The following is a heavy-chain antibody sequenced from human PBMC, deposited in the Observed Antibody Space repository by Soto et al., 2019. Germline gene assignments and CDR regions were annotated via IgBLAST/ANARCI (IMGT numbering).Heavy chain of an antibody. D-gene: IGHD3-22*01. Sequence: ASVKVSCKASGYTFTSYGISWVRQAPGQGLEWMGWISAYNGNTNYAQKLQGRVTMTTDTSTSTAYMELRSLRSDDTAVYYCARTIFPDYYDSSGLYYWGQGTLVTVSS. J-gene: IGHJ4*02. V-gene: IGHV1-18*01. CDR1: GYTFTSYG. CDR2: ISAYNGNT. CDR3: ARTIFPDYYDSSGLYY.